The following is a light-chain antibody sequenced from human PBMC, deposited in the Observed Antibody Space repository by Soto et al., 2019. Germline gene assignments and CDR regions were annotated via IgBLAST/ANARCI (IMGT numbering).Light chain of an antibody. Sequence: EIVLTQFPGTLFLSPGERASLSCRASQSVSSSYLAWYQQKSGQAPRLLIYGASSRATGIPDRFSGSGAGTDCTLTISRLEPDDFEVDYCQQYGSSPRTFGQGTKVDIK. CDR3: QQYGSSPRT. V-gene: IGKV3-20*01. CDR1: QSVSSSY. J-gene: IGKJ1*01. CDR2: GAS.